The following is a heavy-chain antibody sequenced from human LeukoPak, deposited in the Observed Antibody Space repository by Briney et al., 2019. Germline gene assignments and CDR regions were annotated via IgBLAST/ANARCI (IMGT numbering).Heavy chain of an antibody. Sequence: GGSLRLSCAASGFTFSNYWMSWVRQAPGKGLEWVANIKPDGSETYYVDSVKGRFTISRDNAKNSVYLQMTSLRAEDTAVYYCARDHGDNLWSGSLDWGQGTLVIVSS. CDR3: ARDHGDNLWSGSLD. V-gene: IGHV3-7*03. J-gene: IGHJ4*02. D-gene: IGHD3-3*01. CDR2: IKPDGSET. CDR1: GFTFSNYW.